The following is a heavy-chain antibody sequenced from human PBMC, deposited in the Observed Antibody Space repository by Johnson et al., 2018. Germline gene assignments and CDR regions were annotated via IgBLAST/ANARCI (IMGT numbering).Heavy chain of an antibody. D-gene: IGHD6-6*01. CDR2: INPSVGST. CDR1: GYTFTSYY. J-gene: IGHJ6*03. CDR3: ARDLGPYSSSSAYYYYYYMDV. V-gene: IGHV1-46*01. Sequence: QVQLVQSGAEVKKPGASVKVSCKASGYTFTSYYMHWVRQAPGQGLEWMGIINPSVGSTSDAQKFQGRVTMTRDTSTSTAYMGLSSLGSEDTAVYYCARDLGPYSSSSAYYYYYYMDVWGKGTTVTVSS.